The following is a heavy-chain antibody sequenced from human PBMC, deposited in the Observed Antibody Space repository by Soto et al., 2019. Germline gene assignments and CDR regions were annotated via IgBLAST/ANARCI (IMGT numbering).Heavy chain of an antibody. CDR2: IYWNDDK. J-gene: IGHJ4*02. Sequence: PTQAVTLTCTFSGVSLSIRRVGVGWIRQPPGKALEWLALIYWNDDKRYSPSLKSRLTITKDTSKNQVVLTMTNMDPVDTATYFCALRRVKGTSAVAVLADYWGQGTLVTVSS. CDR1: GVSLSIRRVG. CDR3: ALRRVKGTSAVAVLADY. D-gene: IGHD6-19*01. V-gene: IGHV2-5*01.